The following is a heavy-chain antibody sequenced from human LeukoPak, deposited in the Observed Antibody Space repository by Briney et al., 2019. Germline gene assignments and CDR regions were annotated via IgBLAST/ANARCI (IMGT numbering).Heavy chain of an antibody. Sequence: ASEKVSCKASGYTFTSYYMHWVRQAPGQGLEWMGWINPNSGGTNYAQKFQGRVTMTRDTSISTAYMELSRLRSDDTAVYYCARDSNGDYYFDYWGQGTLVTVSS. D-gene: IGHD4-17*01. CDR1: GYTFTSYY. CDR2: INPNSGGT. J-gene: IGHJ4*02. V-gene: IGHV1-2*02. CDR3: ARDSNGDYYFDY.